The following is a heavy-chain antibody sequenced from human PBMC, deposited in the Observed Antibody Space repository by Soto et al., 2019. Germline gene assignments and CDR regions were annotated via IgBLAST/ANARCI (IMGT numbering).Heavy chain of an antibody. J-gene: IGHJ6*02. CDR2: IWFDGSDK. CDR1: GFTFNNYA. D-gene: IGHD2-15*01. Sequence: PGGSLRLSCVASGFTFNNYAMYWVSKAPGEGLEWVAVIWFDGSDKYYADSVKGRFTISRDNSKNTLYLQMSGLRVEDTAVYYCVRPGGYCSGGKCPYNSNAMDVWGQGTTVTVSS. V-gene: IGHV3-33*01. CDR3: VRPGGYCSGGKCPYNSNAMDV.